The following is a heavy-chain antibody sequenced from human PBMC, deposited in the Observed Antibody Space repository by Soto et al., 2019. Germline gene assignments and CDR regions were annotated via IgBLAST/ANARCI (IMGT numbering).Heavy chain of an antibody. V-gene: IGHV1-3*01. CDR3: ARGKTETADY. Sequence: GASVKVSCKASGYTFTSYAMHWVRQAPGQRLEWMGWINAGNGNTKYSQSFQDRVTFTRDTSASTIYMELSSLRSEDTAVYYCARGKTETADYWGQGKSVTVSS. CDR1: GYTFTSYA. J-gene: IGHJ4*02. CDR2: INAGNGNT. D-gene: IGHD2-21*02.